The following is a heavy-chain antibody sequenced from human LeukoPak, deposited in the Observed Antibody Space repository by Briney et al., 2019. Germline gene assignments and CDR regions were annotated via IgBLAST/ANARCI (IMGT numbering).Heavy chain of an antibody. Sequence: GGSLRLSCAASGFTFSSYWMGWVRQAPGKGLEWVATIKQDGSQKEYVDSVKGRFTISRDNAKNSLYLQMNSLRAEDTAVYYCARDPTVTNFHDAFDIWGQGTMVTVSS. V-gene: IGHV3-7*05. CDR2: IKQDGSQK. J-gene: IGHJ3*02. CDR3: ARDPTVTNFHDAFDI. CDR1: GFTFSSYW. D-gene: IGHD4-17*01.